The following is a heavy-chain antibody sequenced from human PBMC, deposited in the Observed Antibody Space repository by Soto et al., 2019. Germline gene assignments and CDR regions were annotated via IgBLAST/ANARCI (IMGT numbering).Heavy chain of an antibody. CDR3: AREMATIHRYFDL. CDR1: GGTFSSYA. J-gene: IGHJ2*01. D-gene: IGHD5-12*01. CDR2: IIPIFGTA. V-gene: IGHV1-69*06. Sequence: GHSWKVSCQASGGTFSSYAISWVRQDPGQGLEWMGGIIPIFGTANYAQKFQGRVTITADKSTSTAYMELSSLRSEDTAVYYCAREMATIHRYFDLWGRGTLVTVSS.